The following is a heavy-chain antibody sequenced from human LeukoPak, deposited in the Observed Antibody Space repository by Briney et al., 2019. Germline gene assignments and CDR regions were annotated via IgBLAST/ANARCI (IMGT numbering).Heavy chain of an antibody. Sequence: GGSLRLSCAASGFTFSGYSMSWVRQAPGKGVEWVSYISSSSSTIYYADSVKGRFTISRDNAKNSLYLQMNSLRAEDTAVYYCARGGGYYSDSSGLTWGQGTLVTVSS. CDR3: ARGGGYYSDSSGLT. CDR1: GFTFSGYS. J-gene: IGHJ5*02. CDR2: ISSSSSTI. D-gene: IGHD3-22*01. V-gene: IGHV3-48*04.